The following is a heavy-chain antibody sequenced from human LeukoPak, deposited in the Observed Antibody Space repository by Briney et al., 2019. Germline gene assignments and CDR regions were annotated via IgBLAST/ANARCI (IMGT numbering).Heavy chain of an antibody. Sequence: GGSLRLPCAASGFTFNNYWMSWVRQAPGKGLEWVANIKQDGSEIYYVDSVKGRLTISRDNTKNSVYLQMNSLRAEDTAVYYCARQLGGSGSYWGQGTLVTVSS. CDR3: ARQLGGSGSY. D-gene: IGHD3-10*01. J-gene: IGHJ4*02. CDR1: GFTFNNYW. V-gene: IGHV3-7*01. CDR2: IKQDGSEI.